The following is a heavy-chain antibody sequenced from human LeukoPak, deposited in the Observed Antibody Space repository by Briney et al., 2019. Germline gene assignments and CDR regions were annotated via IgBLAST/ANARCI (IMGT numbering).Heavy chain of an antibody. Sequence: SETLSLTCTVSGGSISSSSYYWGWIRQPPRKGLEWIGSIYYSGSTYYNPSLKSRVTISVDTSKNQFSLKLSSVTAADTAVYYCARHDYGGNSVSDYFDYWGQGTLVTVSS. J-gene: IGHJ4*02. CDR2: IYYSGST. V-gene: IGHV4-39*01. CDR1: GGSISSSSYY. CDR3: ARHDYGGNSVSDYFDY. D-gene: IGHD4-23*01.